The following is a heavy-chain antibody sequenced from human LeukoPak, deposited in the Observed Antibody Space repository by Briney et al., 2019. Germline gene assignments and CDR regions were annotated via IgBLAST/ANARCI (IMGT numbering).Heavy chain of an antibody. CDR1: GSTFSSYA. CDR2: ISSNGGST. V-gene: IGHV3-64D*09. J-gene: IGHJ4*02. D-gene: IGHD2-2*01. CDR3: VKGYCSSSSGFGDY. Sequence: GGSLRLSCSASGSTFSSYAMHWVRQAPGKGLEYVSAISSNGGSTYYADSVKGRFTISRDNSKNTLYLQMSSLRAEDTAVYYCVKGYCSSSSGFGDYWGQGTVFIFSS.